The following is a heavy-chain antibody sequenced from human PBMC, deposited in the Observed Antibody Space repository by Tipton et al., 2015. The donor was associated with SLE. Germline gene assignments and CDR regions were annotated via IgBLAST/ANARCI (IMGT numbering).Heavy chain of an antibody. CDR1: GFTFSAYA. CDR3: ARVSVAGTFGGDFQV. D-gene: IGHD3-16*01. Sequence: SLRLSCAASGFTFSAYAMNWVRQAPGKGLEWVSEIYSVARTHYLASVMGRFTISRDSTKNTLYLQMNSLRVEDTAVYYCARVSVAGTFGGDFQVWGQGTLVTVAS. V-gene: IGHV3-23*03. CDR2: IYSVART. J-gene: IGHJ1*01.